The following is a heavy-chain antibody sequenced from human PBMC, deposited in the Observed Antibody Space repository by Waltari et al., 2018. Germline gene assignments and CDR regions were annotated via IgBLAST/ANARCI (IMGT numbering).Heavy chain of an antibody. CDR2: INPNSGDT. Sequence: QVHLVQSGAEVKKPGASVKVSCKASGYTFTGYYIQWVRREPGQGLEWMGRINPNSGDTNHAQKFQGRVTLTRDTSINTAYMELSSLKSDDTAVYYCARDLGSDYGNRDYWGQGTLVTVPS. J-gene: IGHJ4*02. D-gene: IGHD4-17*01. CDR1: GYTFTGYY. CDR3: ARDLGSDYGNRDY. V-gene: IGHV1-2*06.